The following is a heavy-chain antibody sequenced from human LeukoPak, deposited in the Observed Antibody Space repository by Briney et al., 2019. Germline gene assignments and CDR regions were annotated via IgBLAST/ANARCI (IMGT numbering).Heavy chain of an antibody. CDR3: ARQVGYSYLFDY. V-gene: IGHV4-39*01. CDR2: IYYSGST. D-gene: IGHD5-18*01. J-gene: IGHJ4*02. CDR1: GGSISSSSYY. Sequence: SETLSLTCTVSGGSISSSSYYWGWIRQPPGKGLERIGSIYYSGSTYYNTSLKSRVTISVDTSKNQFSLKLSSVTAADTAVYYCARQVGYSYLFDYWGQGTLVTVSS.